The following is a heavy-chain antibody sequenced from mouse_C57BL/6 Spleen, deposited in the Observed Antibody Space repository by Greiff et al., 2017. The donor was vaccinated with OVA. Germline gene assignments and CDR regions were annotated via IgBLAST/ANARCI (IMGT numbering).Heavy chain of an antibody. V-gene: IGHV5-17*01. CDR2: ISSGSSTI. J-gene: IGHJ4*01. Sequence: VQLKESGGGLVKPGGSLKLSCAASGFTFSDYGMHWVRQAPEKGLEWVAYISSGSSTIYYADTVKGRFTISRDNAKNTLFLQMTSLRSEDTAMYYCAREYDYDEDYYAMDYWGQGTSVTVSS. CDR1: GFTFSDYG. CDR3: AREYDYDEDYYAMDY. D-gene: IGHD2-4*01.